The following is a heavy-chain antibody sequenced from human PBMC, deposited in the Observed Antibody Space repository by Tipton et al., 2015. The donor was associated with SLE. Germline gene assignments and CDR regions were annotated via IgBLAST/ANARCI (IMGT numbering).Heavy chain of an antibody. D-gene: IGHD3-10*01. CDR1: GYSISSGYY. CDR3: ARGPGLLWFGERKGAFDI. V-gene: IGHV4-38-2*01. Sequence: TLSLTCAVSGYSISSGYYWGWIRQPPGKGLEWIGSIYHSGSTNYNPSLKSRVTISVDTSKNQFSLKLSSVTAADTAVYYCARGPGLLWFGERKGAFDIWGQGTMVTVSS. CDR2: IYHSGST. J-gene: IGHJ3*02.